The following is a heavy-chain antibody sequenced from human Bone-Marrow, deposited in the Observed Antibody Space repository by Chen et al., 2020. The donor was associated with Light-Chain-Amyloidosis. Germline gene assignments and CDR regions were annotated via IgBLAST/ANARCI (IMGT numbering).Heavy chain of an antibody. Sequence: EVQLEQSGPEVKKPGESLKIPCKGSGYTLPNYWTGWGRQMPGKGLEGMGVLYPDDSDARYSPSFRGQVTISADKSITTADLKWRGLKASDPAMYYCASRRDGYNFGYWGPRTLVTVSS. CDR2: LYPDDSDA. J-gene: IGHJ4*02. CDR3: ASRRDGYNFGY. CDR1: GYTLPNYW. D-gene: IGHD5-12*01. V-gene: IGHV5-51*01.